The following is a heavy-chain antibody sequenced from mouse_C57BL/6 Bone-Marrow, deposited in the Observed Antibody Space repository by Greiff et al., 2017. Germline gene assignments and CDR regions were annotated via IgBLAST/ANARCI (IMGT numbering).Heavy chain of an antibody. Sequence: QVQLQQSGAELARPGASVKLSCKASGYTFTSYGISWVKQRTGQGLEWIGEIYPRSGNTYYNEKFKGKATLTADKSSSTAYMELRRLTSEESAVYFCARLGGYYVYWYFDVWGTGTTVTVSS. D-gene: IGHD2-3*01. CDR3: ARLGGYYVYWYFDV. CDR2: IYPRSGNT. V-gene: IGHV1-81*01. J-gene: IGHJ1*03. CDR1: GYTFTSYG.